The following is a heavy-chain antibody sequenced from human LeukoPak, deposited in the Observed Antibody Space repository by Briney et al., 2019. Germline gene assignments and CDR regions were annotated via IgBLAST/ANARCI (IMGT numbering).Heavy chain of an antibody. Sequence: GGSLRLSCAASGFTFSSYEMNWVRQAPGKGLEWVSYISSSGSTIYYADSVKGRFAISRDNAKNSLYLQMNSLRAEDTAVYYCARDHGSGLGDLDPWGQGTLVTVSS. CDR1: GFTFSSYE. D-gene: IGHD3-10*01. CDR3: ARDHGSGLGDLDP. J-gene: IGHJ5*02. CDR2: ISSSGSTI. V-gene: IGHV3-48*03.